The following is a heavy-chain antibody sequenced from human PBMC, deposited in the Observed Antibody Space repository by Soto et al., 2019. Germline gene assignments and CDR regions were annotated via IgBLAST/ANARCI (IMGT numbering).Heavy chain of an antibody. CDR2: ISYDGSNK. CDR1: GFTFSSYA. CDR3: ANGHYWATGVRSFDAFDI. J-gene: IGHJ3*02. V-gene: IGHV3-30-3*01. Sequence: QVQLVESGGGVVQPGRSLRLSCAASGFTFSSYAMHWVRQAPGKGLEWVAVISYDGSNKYYADSVKGRFTISRDNSKNTLYLQMNSLRAEDTAVYYCANGHYWATGVRSFDAFDIWGQGTMVTVSS. D-gene: IGHD3-3*01.